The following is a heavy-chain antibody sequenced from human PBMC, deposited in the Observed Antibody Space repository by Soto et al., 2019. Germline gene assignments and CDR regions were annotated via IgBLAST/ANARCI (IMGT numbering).Heavy chain of an antibody. V-gene: IGHV3-30-3*01. CDR3: ARDARQWLQSHDFDY. CDR1: GFTFSSYA. Sequence: GGSLRLSCAASGFTFSSYAMHWVRQAPGKGLEWVAVISYDGSNKYYADSVKGRFTISRDNSKNTLYLQMNSLRAEDTAVYYCARDARQWLQSHDFDYWGQGTLVTVSS. J-gene: IGHJ4*02. D-gene: IGHD5-12*01. CDR2: ISYDGSNK.